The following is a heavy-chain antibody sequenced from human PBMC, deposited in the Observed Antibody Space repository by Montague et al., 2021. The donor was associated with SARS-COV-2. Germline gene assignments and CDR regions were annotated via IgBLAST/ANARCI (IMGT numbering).Heavy chain of an antibody. CDR3: ARDCDY. J-gene: IGHJ4*02. CDR1: GSSISSYY. CDR2: MYYSGST. V-gene: IGHV4-59*13. Sequence: SETLSLTCTVSGSSISSYYWSWIRQPPGKGLEWIGYMYYSGSTNYNPSLKSRVTLSVDTSKNQFSLKLSSVTAADTAVYYCARDCDYWGQGTLVTVSS.